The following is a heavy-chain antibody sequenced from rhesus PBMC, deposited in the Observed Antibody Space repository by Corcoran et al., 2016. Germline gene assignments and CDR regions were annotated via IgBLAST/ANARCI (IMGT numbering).Heavy chain of an antibody. CDR1: GGSFRSYW. V-gene: IGHV4-80*01. Sequence: QVQLQESGPGLVKPSETLSLTCAVSGGSFRSYWWNWIRQPPGKGLEWIGEINGYRGRNDDKPSLQSRVTISKDVSKNQLSLRLTSVTAADTAVYYCTSPIRYRFDVWGPGVLVSVSS. CDR2: INGYRGRN. J-gene: IGHJ5-1*01. D-gene: IGHD4-29*01. CDR3: TSPIRYRFDV.